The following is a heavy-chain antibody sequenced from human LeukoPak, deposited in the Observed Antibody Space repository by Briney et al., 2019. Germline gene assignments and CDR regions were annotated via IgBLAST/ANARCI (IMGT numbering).Heavy chain of an antibody. Sequence: GGSLRLSCAASGFTFSSYAMSWVRQAPGKGLEWVSAISGSGGSTYYADSVKGLFTISRDNSKNTLYLQMNSLRAEDTAVYYCAKGPIVVVPAAIWDWGQGTLVTVSS. D-gene: IGHD2-2*02. CDR2: ISGSGGST. CDR3: AKGPIVVVPAAIWD. J-gene: IGHJ4*02. V-gene: IGHV3-23*01. CDR1: GFTFSSYA.